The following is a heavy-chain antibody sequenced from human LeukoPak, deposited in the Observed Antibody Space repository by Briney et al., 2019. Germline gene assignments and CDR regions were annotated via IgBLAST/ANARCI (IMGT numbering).Heavy chain of an antibody. Sequence: GRPLRLSCAASGFTFDDYAMHWVRQAPGKGLEWVSGISWNSGSIGYADSVKGRFTISRDNAKNSLYLQMNSLRAEDTALYYCAKDLAAAGLFDYWGQGTLVTVSS. CDR3: AKDLAAAGLFDY. J-gene: IGHJ4*02. CDR1: GFTFDDYA. V-gene: IGHV3-9*01. CDR2: ISWNSGSI. D-gene: IGHD6-13*01.